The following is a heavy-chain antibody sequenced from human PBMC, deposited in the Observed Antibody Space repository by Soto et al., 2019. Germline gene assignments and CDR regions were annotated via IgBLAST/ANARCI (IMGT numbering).Heavy chain of an antibody. CDR1: GVSISNYY. CDR3: ARVRPEDYYYYGMDV. D-gene: IGHD1-1*01. Sequence: SETLSLTCTFSGVSISNYYWSWIRQPTGKGLEWIGYIYYSGSTRYNPSLKSRVTISVDTSKNQFSLKLSSVTAADTALYYCARVRPEDYYYYGMDVWGQGTTVTVSS. CDR2: IYYSGST. V-gene: IGHV4-59*01. J-gene: IGHJ6*02.